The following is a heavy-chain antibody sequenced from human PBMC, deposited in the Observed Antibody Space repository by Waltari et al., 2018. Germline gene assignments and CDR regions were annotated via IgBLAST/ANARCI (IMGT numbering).Heavy chain of an antibody. V-gene: IGHV1-2*02. J-gene: IGHJ3*02. CDR3: ARALYYDSSGYYVAFDI. Sequence: QVQLVQSGAEVKKPGASVKVSCKASGYTFTGYYMPWVRQAPGQGLEWMGWINPNSGGTNYAQKFQGRVTMTRDTSISTAYMELSRLRSDDTAVYYCARALYYDSSGYYVAFDIWGQGTMVTVSS. CDR2: INPNSGGT. D-gene: IGHD3-22*01. CDR1: GYTFTGYY.